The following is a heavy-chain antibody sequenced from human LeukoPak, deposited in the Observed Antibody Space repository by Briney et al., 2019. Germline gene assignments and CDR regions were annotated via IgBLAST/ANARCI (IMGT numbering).Heavy chain of an antibody. Sequence: GRTLRLSCAASGFTLTSKLITCVGQAAGTGLEGVVNIKQEGSEKYYVDSVKGRFTIPRDNAKNSLYLQMNSLRAEDTAVYYCAREVAGAVHFDYWGQGTLVTVSS. V-gene: IGHV3-7*01. CDR3: AREVAGAVHFDY. CDR1: GFTLTSKL. J-gene: IGHJ4*02. D-gene: IGHD6-13*01. CDR2: IKQEGSEK.